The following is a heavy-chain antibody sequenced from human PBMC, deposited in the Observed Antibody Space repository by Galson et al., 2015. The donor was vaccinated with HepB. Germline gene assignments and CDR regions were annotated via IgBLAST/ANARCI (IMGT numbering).Heavy chain of an antibody. CDR3: ARAPVEYSSSYHFDY. J-gene: IGHJ4*02. D-gene: IGHD6-6*01. CDR1: GYTFTSYA. Sequence: SVKVSCKASGYTFTSYAMHWVRQAPGQRLEWMGWINAGNGNTKYSQKFQGRVTITRDASASTAYMELSSLRSEDTAVYYCARAPVEYSSSYHFDYWGQGTLVTVSS. V-gene: IGHV1-3*01. CDR2: INAGNGNT.